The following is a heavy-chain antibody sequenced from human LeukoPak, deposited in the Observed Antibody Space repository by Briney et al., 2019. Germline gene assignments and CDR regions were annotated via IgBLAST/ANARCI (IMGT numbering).Heavy chain of an antibody. CDR3: ARESKSYDGSGFYHDY. CDR1: DDXIRNFF. V-gene: IGHV4-4*07. J-gene: IGHJ4*02. D-gene: IGHD3-22*01. CDR2: IYTSGST. Sequence: SETLSLTCSVSDDXIRNFFCSWIRQPAGKGLEWIGRIYTSGSTDYNPSLRSRVTMSVDTSRNQFSLKLTSVTAADTAVYYCARESKSYDGSGFYHDYWGQGTLVAVSS.